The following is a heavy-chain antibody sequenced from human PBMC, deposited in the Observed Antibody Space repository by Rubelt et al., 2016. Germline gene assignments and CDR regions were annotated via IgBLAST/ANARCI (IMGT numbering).Heavy chain of an antibody. CDR1: GGTFSSYA. V-gene: IGHV1-69*06. CDR3: ARERVSNWYFDL. J-gene: IGHJ2*01. Sequence: QVQLVQSGAEVKKPGSSVKVSCKASGGTFSSYAISWVRQAPGQGLEWMGGIIPIFGTGNYSLKFQGRVTITADKSTSTAYMGLSSLRSEDTAVYYCARERVSNWYFDLWGRGTLVTVSS. D-gene: IGHD3-3*02. CDR2: IIPIFGTG.